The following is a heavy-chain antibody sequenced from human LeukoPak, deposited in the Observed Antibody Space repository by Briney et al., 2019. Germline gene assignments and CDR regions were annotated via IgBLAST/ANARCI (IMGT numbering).Heavy chain of an antibody. V-gene: IGHV3-66*02. CDR3: ARGSRNVYFDY. CDR1: GFIVSSNF. Sequence: GGSLRLSCAASGFIVSSNFMSGVRQAPGKGLEWVSVLYSGGSTYYADSVKGRFTISGDNSKNPLYLQMNSLRPEDTAVYYCARGSRNVYFDYWGQGTLVAVSS. CDR2: LYSGGST. J-gene: IGHJ4*02. D-gene: IGHD2-8*01.